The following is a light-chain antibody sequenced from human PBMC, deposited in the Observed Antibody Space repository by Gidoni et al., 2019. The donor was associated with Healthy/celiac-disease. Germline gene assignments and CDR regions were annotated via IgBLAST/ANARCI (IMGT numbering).Light chain of an antibody. CDR1: QSVSSY. CDR2: DAS. CDR3: QQRSNWPL. J-gene: IGKJ3*01. Sequence: QSPATLSLSPGERATLSCRASQSVSSYLAWYQQKPGQAPRLLIYDASNRATGIPARFSGSGSGTDFTLTISSLEPEDFAVYYCQQRSNWPLFGPXTKVDIK. V-gene: IGKV3-11*01.